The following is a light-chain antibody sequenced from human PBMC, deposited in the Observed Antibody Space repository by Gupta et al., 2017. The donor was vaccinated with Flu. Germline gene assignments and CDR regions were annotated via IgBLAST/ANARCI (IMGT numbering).Light chain of an antibody. Sequence: GERATLSCRASQSVKSYLAWYQQKPGQAPRLLIFDASKRAAGIPARFSGSGSGTEFTLTINSLVAEDAAIYYCQHRVDWPISFGPGT. CDR1: QSVKSY. V-gene: IGKV3-11*01. CDR3: QHRVDWPIS. CDR2: DAS. J-gene: IGKJ3*01.